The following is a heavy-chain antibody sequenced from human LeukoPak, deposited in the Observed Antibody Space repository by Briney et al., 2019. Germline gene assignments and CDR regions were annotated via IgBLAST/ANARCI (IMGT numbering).Heavy chain of an antibody. CDR1: GGTFSSYA. CDR3: ARVRVMITFGGVIAPAPFDY. D-gene: IGHD3-16*02. Sequence: ASVKVSCKASGGTFSSYAISWVRQAPGQGLEWMGWINAGNGNTKYSQKFQGRVTITRDTSASTAYMELSSLRSEDTAVYYCARVRVMITFGGVIAPAPFDYWGQGTLVTVSS. V-gene: IGHV1-3*01. J-gene: IGHJ4*02. CDR2: INAGNGNT.